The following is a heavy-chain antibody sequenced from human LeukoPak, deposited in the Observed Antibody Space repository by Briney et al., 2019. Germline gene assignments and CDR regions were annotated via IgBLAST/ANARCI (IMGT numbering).Heavy chain of an antibody. CDR3: ARQDGDYGGNFDY. J-gene: IGHJ4*02. V-gene: IGHV5-51*01. D-gene: IGHD4-23*01. Sequence: ESLKISCKGSGYIFTTYWISWVRQMPGKGLEWMGIIYPADSDTRYSPSFQGQVTISADKSISTAYLQWSSLKASDTAMYYCARQDGDYGGNFDYWGQGTLVTVSS. CDR2: IYPADSDT. CDR1: GYIFTTYW.